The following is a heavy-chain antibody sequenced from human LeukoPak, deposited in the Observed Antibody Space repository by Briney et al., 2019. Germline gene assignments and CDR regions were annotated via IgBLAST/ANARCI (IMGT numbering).Heavy chain of an antibody. V-gene: IGHV1-3*03. Sequence: GASVKVSCKASGYTFTSYALHWVRQAPGQRLEWMGFINTGNGNTKYSQDFQGRVTITRDTAATTTYMELSSLSSEDMAMYYCARGAKFRSYGSGTYYTSLPFDPWGQGTLVTVSS. D-gene: IGHD3-10*01. CDR3: ARGAKFRSYGSGTYYTSLPFDP. J-gene: IGHJ5*02. CDR2: INTGNGNT. CDR1: GYTFTSYA.